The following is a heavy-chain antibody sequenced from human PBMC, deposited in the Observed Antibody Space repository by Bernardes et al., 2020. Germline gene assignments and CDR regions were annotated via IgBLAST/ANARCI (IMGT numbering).Heavy chain of an antibody. J-gene: IGHJ4*02. V-gene: IGHV1-18*01. CDR3: ARDYDFWSGYYTSTAFDY. CDR1: GYTFTSYG. CDR2: ISAYNGNT. D-gene: IGHD3-3*01. Sequence: ASVKVSCKASGYTFTSYGISWVRQAPGQGLEWMGWISAYNGNTNYAQKLQGRVTMTTDTSTSTAYMELRSLRSDDTAVYYCARDYDFWSGYYTSTAFDYWGQGTLVTVSS.